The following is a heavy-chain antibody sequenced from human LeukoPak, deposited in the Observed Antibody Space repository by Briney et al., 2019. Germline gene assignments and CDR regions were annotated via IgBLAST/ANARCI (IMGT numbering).Heavy chain of an antibody. CDR1: GFTFSSYS. J-gene: IGHJ4*02. CDR3: ARSQWLVRGYFDY. CDR2: ISSSSSYI. V-gene: IGHV3-21*01. D-gene: IGHD6-19*01. Sequence: PGGSLRLSCAASGFTFSSYSMNWVPQAPGKGLEWVSSISSSSSYIYYADSVKGRFTISRDNAKNSLYLQMNSLRAEDTAVYYCARSQWLVRGYFDYWGQGTLVTVSS.